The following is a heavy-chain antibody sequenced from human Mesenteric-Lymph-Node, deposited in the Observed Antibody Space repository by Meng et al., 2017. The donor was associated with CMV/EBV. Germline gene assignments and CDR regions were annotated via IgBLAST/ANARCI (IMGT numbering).Heavy chain of an antibody. Sequence: GESLKISCAASGFTFSNYWMIWVRQAPGKGLEWVANIKQDGSEKYYVDSVKGRFTISRDNAKNSLYLQMNSLRAEDTAVYYCASSDYYYGMDVWGQGTTVTVSS. CDR2: IKQDGSEK. J-gene: IGHJ6*02. CDR3: ASSDYYYGMDV. CDR1: GFTFSNYW. V-gene: IGHV3-7*01.